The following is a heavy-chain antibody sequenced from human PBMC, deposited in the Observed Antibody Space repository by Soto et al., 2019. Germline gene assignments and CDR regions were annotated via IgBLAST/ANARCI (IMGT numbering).Heavy chain of an antibody. V-gene: IGHV1-18*01. D-gene: IGHD5-12*01. Sequence: QVQLVQSGAEVKKPGASVKVSFKASGYTLTRYGVSWVRQAPGQGLEWMGWISAYNGNTNYAQKLQGRVTMTTDTSTSTAYMELRSLRSDDTAVYYCARGVWVDIVATTNFDYWGQGTLVTVSS. CDR1: GYTLTRYG. CDR3: ARGVWVDIVATTNFDY. J-gene: IGHJ4*02. CDR2: ISAYNGNT.